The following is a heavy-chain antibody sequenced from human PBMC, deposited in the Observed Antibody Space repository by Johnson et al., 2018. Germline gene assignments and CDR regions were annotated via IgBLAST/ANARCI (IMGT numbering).Heavy chain of an antibody. Sequence: VQLVQSGGGLVHTGGSLRLSCAASGFTFSSYWMHWVRQAPGKGLVWVSRINRDGITTSYADSVKGRFTISRDNAKTTLYLQMNSLRAEDMATYYCTRDWNNAYDIWGQGTMVAVSS. V-gene: IGHV3-74*01. J-gene: IGHJ3*02. D-gene: IGHD1-1*01. CDR3: TRDWNNAYDI. CDR2: INRDGITT. CDR1: GFTFSSYW.